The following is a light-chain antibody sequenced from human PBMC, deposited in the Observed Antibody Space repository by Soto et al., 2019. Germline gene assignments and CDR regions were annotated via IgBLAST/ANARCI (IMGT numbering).Light chain of an antibody. V-gene: IGKV1-8*01. CDR2: AAS. CDR3: QQYYTYART. Sequence: IRMTQSPSSFSAYTGDRVTLSSRASQPIDTSLAWYQQKPGEAPKLLIFAASTLQTGVPSRFSGRGFGTEFTLTIGCLQAEDFATYYCQQYYTYARTFARGTKVDIK. CDR1: QPIDTS. J-gene: IGKJ1*01.